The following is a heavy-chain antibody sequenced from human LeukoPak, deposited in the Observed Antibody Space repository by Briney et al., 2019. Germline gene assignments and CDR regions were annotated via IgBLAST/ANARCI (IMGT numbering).Heavy chain of an antibody. D-gene: IGHD6-19*01. CDR1: GYSFTNYW. V-gene: IGHV5-10-1*01. CDR3: ARLGEEWLVHNWFDP. CDR2: IDPRDSYS. J-gene: IGHJ5*02. Sequence: GESLKISCKGFGYSFTNYWITWGRRMPGKGLEWMGRIDPRDSYSNYSPSFQGHVTISVDKSINTVSLHWNSLKASDTAMYYCARLGEEWLVHNWFDPWGQGTLVTVSS.